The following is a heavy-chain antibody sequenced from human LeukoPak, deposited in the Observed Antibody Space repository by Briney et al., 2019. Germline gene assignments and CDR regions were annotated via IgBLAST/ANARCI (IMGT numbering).Heavy chain of an antibody. V-gene: IGHV3-73*01. CDR1: GFTFSGSA. Sequence: QSGGSLRLSCAASGFTFSGSAMHWVRQASGKGLEWVGRIRSKANSYATAYAASVKGRFTISRDDSKNTAYLQMNSLKTEDTAVYYCTRLGGSYYPAVVDYWGQGTLVTVSS. CDR2: IRSKANSYAT. D-gene: IGHD1-26*01. J-gene: IGHJ4*02. CDR3: TRLGGSYYPAVVDY.